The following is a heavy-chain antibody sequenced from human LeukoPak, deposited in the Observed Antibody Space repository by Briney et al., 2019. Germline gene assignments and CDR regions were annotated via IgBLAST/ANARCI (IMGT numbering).Heavy chain of an antibody. D-gene: IGHD6-13*01. CDR1: GFTFSTYA. CDR2: IGGSGSYT. J-gene: IGHJ4*02. CDR3: ARDWYDY. V-gene: IGHV3-23*01. Sequence: GGSLRLSCAASGFTFSTYAMIWVRQAPGKGLEWVSVIGGSGSYTYYADSVKGRFTISRDNSKETLYLQMNSLRAEDTAVYYCARDWYDYWGQGTLVTVSS.